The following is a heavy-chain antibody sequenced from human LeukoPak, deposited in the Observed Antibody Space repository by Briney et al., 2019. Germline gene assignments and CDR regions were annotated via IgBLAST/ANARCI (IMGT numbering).Heavy chain of an antibody. CDR3: ARVLIAAAAPRFDY. Sequence: SVKVSCKASGGTFSSYAISWVRRAPGQGLEWMGGIIPIFGTANYAQKFQGRVTITADESTSTAYMELSSLRSEDTAVYYCARVLIAAAAPRFDYWGQGTLVTVSS. CDR2: IIPIFGTA. CDR1: GGTFSSYA. V-gene: IGHV1-69*01. J-gene: IGHJ4*02. D-gene: IGHD6-13*01.